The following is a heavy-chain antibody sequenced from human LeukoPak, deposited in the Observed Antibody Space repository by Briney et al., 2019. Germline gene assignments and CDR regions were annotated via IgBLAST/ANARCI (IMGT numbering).Heavy chain of an antibody. CDR2: TYYRSKWYN. Sequence: SRTLSLTCAISGDSVSSNSAAWTWIRQSPSRGLQWLGSTYYRSKWYNDYAVSVKSRITINPDTSKNQFSLQLNSVTPEDTAVYFCARELIHRGGSYPDYWGQGTLVTASS. CDR3: ARELIHRGGSYPDY. D-gene: IGHD1-26*01. V-gene: IGHV6-1*01. CDR1: GDSVSSNSAA. J-gene: IGHJ4*02.